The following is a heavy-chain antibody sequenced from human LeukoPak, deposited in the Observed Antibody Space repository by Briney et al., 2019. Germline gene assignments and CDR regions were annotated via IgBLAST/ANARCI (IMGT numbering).Heavy chain of an antibody. CDR3: ARAKGDDFWSGYGYYYMDV. V-gene: IGHV1-69*05. D-gene: IGHD3-3*01. CDR1: GGTFNSYA. J-gene: IGHJ6*03. Sequence: VASVTVSCKASGGTFNSYAISWVRQAPGQGREWMGAVIPIFSTTNYAQKFQGRVAITTDESTNTAYMELTSLKSEDTAVYYCARAKGDDFWSGYGYYYMDVWGKGTTVTVSS. CDR2: VIPIFSTT.